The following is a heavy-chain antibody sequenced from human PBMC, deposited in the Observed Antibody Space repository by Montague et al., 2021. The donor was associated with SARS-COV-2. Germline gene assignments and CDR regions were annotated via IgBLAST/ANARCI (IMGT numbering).Heavy chain of an antibody. CDR2: IKQDGSEK. CDR3: ARDQGSSWEDYYYYYGMDV. CDR1: GFTFSSYW. Sequence: SLRLSCAASGFTFSSYWMSWVRLAPGKGLEWVANIKQDGSEKYYVDSVKGRFTISRDNAKNSLYLQMNSLRAEDTAVYYCARDQGSSWEDYYYYYGMDVWGQGTTVTVSS. D-gene: IGHD6-13*01. V-gene: IGHV3-7*03. J-gene: IGHJ6*02.